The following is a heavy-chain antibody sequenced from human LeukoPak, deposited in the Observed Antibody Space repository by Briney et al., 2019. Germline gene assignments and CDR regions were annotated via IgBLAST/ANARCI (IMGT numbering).Heavy chain of an antibody. V-gene: IGHV3-21*01. CDR1: GFTFSRFS. CDR2: ISSSGTYI. CDR3: ARVAMDTIHFDY. D-gene: IGHD5-24*01. J-gene: IGHJ4*02. Sequence: GGSLRLSCAASGFTFSRFSMNWVRQAPGKGRVGVLSISSSGTYIYYAVSVKGSFTISRDSAKISVYLQMKSLRAEDGAVYYCARVAMDTIHFDYWGQGALVTVSS.